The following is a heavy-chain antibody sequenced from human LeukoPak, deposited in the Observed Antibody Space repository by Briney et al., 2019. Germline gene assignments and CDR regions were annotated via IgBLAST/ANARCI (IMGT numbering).Heavy chain of an antibody. J-gene: IGHJ6*03. V-gene: IGHV3-23*01. D-gene: IGHD1-14*01. CDR3: ARGRTDETVYYYYMDV. CDR2: ISGSGGST. CDR1: GFTFTDYV. Sequence: GGSLRLSCAASGFTFTDYVMGWVRQAPGKGLEWVSVISGSGGSTYYADSVKGRFIISRDNSKNTLHLQMSSLRPEDTAVYYCARGRTDETVYYYYMDVWGKGTTVTISS.